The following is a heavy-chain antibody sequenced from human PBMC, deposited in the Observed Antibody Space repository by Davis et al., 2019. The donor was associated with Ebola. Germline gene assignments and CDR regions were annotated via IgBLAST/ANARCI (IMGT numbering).Heavy chain of an antibody. J-gene: IGHJ4*02. CDR1: GDSVSSNSAA. Sequence: HSQTLSLTCAISGDSVSSNSAAWHWIRQSPSRGLEWLGRTYYRSKWYNDFAVSVKSRITINPDTSKNQFSLQLNSVTLEDTAVYYCARGWLRTGFESWGQGTPVTVSS. V-gene: IGHV6-1*01. CDR3: ARGWLRTGFES. CDR2: TYYRSKWYN. D-gene: IGHD5-24*01.